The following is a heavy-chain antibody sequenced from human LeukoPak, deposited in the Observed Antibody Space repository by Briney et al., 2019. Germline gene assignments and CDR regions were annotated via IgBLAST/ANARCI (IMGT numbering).Heavy chain of an antibody. D-gene: IGHD2-2*01. J-gene: IGHJ3*02. CDR1: GFTFSSYA. Sequence: PGGSLRLSCAASGFTFSSYAMSWVRQAPGKGLEWVSAISGSGGSTYYADSVKGRFTISRDNSKNTLYLQMNSLRAEDTAVYYCAKGTPYDIVVVPAARGRSAFDIWGQGTMVTVSS. CDR2: ISGSGGST. CDR3: AKGTPYDIVVVPAARGRSAFDI. V-gene: IGHV3-23*01.